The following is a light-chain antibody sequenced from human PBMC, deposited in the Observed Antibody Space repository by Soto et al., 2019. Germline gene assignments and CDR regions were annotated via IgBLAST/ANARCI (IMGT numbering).Light chain of an antibody. CDR2: GAS. Sequence: EIVMTQSPATLSVSPGERATIACRASQRVSSNLAWYQQKPGQAPRRLIYGASTRATGIPARFSGSGSGTEFTLTISSLQSEYFAVYYCQQYNNWPPWTFGQGTKLEIK. V-gene: IGKV3-15*01. CDR3: QQYNNWPPWT. J-gene: IGKJ1*01. CDR1: QRVSSN.